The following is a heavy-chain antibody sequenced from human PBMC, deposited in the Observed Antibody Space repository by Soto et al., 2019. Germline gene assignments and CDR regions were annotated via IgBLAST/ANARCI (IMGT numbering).Heavy chain of an antibody. J-gene: IGHJ4*02. V-gene: IGHV3-23*01. CDR3: AKARFTGLGDS. D-gene: IGHD2-8*02. CDR2: ITSSGGST. CDR1: GLTFSSYA. Sequence: EVQLLESGGGLVQPGGSLRLSCAASGLTFSSYAMTWVRQAPGKGLEWVSVITSSGGSTYYADSVKGRFTISRVNSENTLYLQMNSLRVEDTAIYSCAKARFTGLGDSWGQGTLVSVSS.